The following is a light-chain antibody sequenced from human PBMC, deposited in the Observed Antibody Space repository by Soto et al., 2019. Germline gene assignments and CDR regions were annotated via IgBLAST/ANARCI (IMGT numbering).Light chain of an antibody. V-gene: IGKV3-11*01. CDR1: QSVSRY. CDR2: GAS. J-gene: IGKJ5*01. Sequence: EIVLTQSPATLSLSPGDRATLSCRASQSVSRYLAWFQQKPGQTPRLLIYGASNRATGIPDRFSGSGSGTDFTLTISTLEPEDFAVYYCQQRINWPITFGQGTRL. CDR3: QQRINWPIT.